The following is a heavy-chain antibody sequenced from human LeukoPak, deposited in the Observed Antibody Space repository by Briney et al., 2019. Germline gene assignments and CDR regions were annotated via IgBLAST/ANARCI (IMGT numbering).Heavy chain of an antibody. Sequence: GGSLRLSCAASGFTFSSYGMHWVRQAPGKGLEWVAFIRYDGSNKYYADSVKGRFTISRDNSKNTLYLQMNSLRAEDTAVYYCAKALRFLEWNCYYYYMDVWGKGTTVTVSS. D-gene: IGHD3-3*01. V-gene: IGHV3-30*02. CDR3: AKALRFLEWNCYYYYMDV. CDR2: IRYDGSNK. J-gene: IGHJ6*03. CDR1: GFTFSSYG.